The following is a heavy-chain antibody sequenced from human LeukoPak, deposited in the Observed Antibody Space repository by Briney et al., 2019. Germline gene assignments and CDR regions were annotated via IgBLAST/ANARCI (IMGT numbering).Heavy chain of an antibody. J-gene: IGHJ4*02. CDR2: ISSNGGST. Sequence: PGGSLRLSCAASGFTFSSYAMHWVRQAPGKGLEYVSGISSNGGSTYYANSVKGRFTISRDNSKNTLYLQMGSLRAEDMAVYYCARGDRYSSSMFDYWGQGTLVTVSS. CDR3: ARGDRYSSSMFDY. CDR1: GFTFSSYA. V-gene: IGHV3-64*01. D-gene: IGHD6-13*01.